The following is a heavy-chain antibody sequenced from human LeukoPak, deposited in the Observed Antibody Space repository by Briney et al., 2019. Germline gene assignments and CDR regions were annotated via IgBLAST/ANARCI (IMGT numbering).Heavy chain of an antibody. D-gene: IGHD3-9*01. CDR3: AKWGDYDVLTGYYVSDY. CDR2: ITGSGGNT. J-gene: IGHJ4*02. CDR1: GFTFSNYA. Sequence: GASLRLSCAASGFTFSNYAMSWVRQAPGKGLEWVSAITGSGGNTYYADSVKGRFTVSRDNSKNTLYLQMNSLRAEDTAVYYCAKWGDYDVLTGYYVSDYWGQGTLVTVSS. V-gene: IGHV3-23*01.